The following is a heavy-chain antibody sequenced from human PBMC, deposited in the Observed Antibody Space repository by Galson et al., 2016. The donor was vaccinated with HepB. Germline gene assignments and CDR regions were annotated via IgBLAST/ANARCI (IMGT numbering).Heavy chain of an antibody. Sequence: SLRLSCAASGFTFSSSAMNWVRQAPGKGLEWLSHISGGSSTIYYADSVKGRFTVSRDNAKNSLHLQMNSLRAEDTAVFYCARWSDSHGFDPWGQGTLVTVSS. CDR1: GFTFSSSA. D-gene: IGHD3-3*01. V-gene: IGHV3-48*01. CDR2: ISGGSSTI. J-gene: IGHJ5*02. CDR3: ARWSDSHGFDP.